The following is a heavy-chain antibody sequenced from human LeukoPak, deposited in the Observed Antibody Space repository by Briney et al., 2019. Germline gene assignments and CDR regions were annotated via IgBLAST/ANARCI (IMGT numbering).Heavy chain of an antibody. CDR3: ARNYYGSGSFYVHN. J-gene: IGHJ4*02. Sequence: SETLSLTCAVSGGSISNGGYSWSWIRQPPGKGLEWIGLIYHSGTTHYSPSLKSRLTFSLDKSKNQFPLKLTSVTAADTALYYCARNYYGSGSFYVHNWGQGTLVTVSS. CDR2: IYHSGTT. V-gene: IGHV4-30-2*01. D-gene: IGHD3-10*01. CDR1: GGSISNGGYS.